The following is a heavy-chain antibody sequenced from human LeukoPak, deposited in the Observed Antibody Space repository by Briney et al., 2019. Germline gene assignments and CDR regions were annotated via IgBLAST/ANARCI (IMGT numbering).Heavy chain of an antibody. CDR3: ARAPYSWTFRPTDV. CDR1: GGSISSYY. J-gene: IGHJ6*04. Sequence: SETLSLTCTVSGGSISSYYWSWLRQPAGKGLEWIGRIYTSGSTNYNPSLKSRVTMSVDTSKNQFSLKLSSVTAADTAVYYCARAPYSWTFRPTDVWGKGTTVTVSS. CDR2: IYTSGST. D-gene: IGHD1-20*01. V-gene: IGHV4-4*07.